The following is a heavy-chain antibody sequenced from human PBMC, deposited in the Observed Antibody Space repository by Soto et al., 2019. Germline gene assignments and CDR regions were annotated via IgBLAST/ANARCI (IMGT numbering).Heavy chain of an antibody. CDR3: AIGPRMWLAGGGY. V-gene: IGHV4-34*01. CDR1: GGSFSGYY. J-gene: IGHJ4*02. D-gene: IGHD6-19*01. CDR2: INHSGIT. Sequence: PSETLSLTCAVYGGSFSGYYWGWIRQPPGKGLEWLGEINHSGITDYNPSLKSRITISIDTSKKQFSLKLNAVTAADTAVYYCAIGPRMWLAGGGYWGQGTQVTVSS.